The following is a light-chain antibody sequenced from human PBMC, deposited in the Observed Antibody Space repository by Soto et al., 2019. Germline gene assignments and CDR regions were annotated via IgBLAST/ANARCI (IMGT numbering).Light chain of an antibody. CDR1: QSVLFTSNNKNY. J-gene: IGKJ1*01. Sequence: DIVMTQSPDSLAVSLGERAAINCKSSQSVLFTSNNKNYLAWYRQKPGQPPKLLISWASSRESRVPDRFSGGGSGTDFTLTINSLQAEDVAVYYCQQYYSTPTFGQGTKVEI. CDR3: QQYYSTPT. V-gene: IGKV4-1*01. CDR2: WAS.